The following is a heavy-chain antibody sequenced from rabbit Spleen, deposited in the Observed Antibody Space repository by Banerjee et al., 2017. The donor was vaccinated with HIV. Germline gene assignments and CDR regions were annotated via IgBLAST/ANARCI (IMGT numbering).Heavy chain of an antibody. CDR2: IDAGSSGFT. D-gene: IGHD1-1*01. Sequence: QEQLEESGGDLVKPGASLTLTCIASGVSFSGSSYMCWVRQAPGKGLEWIACIDAGSSGFTYFASWAKGRFTISKTSSTTVTLQMTSLTAADTATYFCARDTSSSFSSYGMDLWGPGPLVTVS. CDR1: GVSFSGSSY. J-gene: IGHJ6*01. V-gene: IGHV1S45*01. CDR3: ARDTSSSFSSYGMDL.